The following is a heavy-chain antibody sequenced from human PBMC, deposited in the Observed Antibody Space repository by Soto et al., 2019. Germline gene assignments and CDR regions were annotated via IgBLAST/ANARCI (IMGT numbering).Heavy chain of an antibody. CDR2: LYSGGGT. CDR1: GFRVSSNF. J-gene: IGHJ5*02. Sequence: GSLRLSCAASGFRVSSNFMSWVRQAPGKGLEWVSVLYSGGGTYYADSVKGRFTISRDDSKNTVHHQMNSLRAEDTAIYYCARVNPPYPWGQGSLVTVSS. CDR3: ARVNPPYP. V-gene: IGHV3-53*01.